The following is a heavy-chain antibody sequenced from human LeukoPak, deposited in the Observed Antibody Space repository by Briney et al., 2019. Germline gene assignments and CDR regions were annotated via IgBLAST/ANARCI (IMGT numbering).Heavy chain of an antibody. V-gene: IGHV4-4*07. CDR2: TYTSGDT. CDR1: RASISDNY. Sequence: SETLSLTCTVSRASISDNYWSWSRQPAGKALEWIGRTYTSGDTNYNPSLKSRASVSVDTSKNQFYLSLRYVTAADTAVYYCTIGGASGGLAHWGPGTLVTVSS. J-gene: IGHJ4*02. D-gene: IGHD6-13*01. CDR3: TIGGASGGLAH.